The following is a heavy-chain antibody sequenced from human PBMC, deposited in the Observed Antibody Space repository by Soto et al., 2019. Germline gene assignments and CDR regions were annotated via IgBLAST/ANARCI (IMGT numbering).Heavy chain of an antibody. CDR3: ARGGGNGPRPVDS. D-gene: IGHD5-12*01. V-gene: IGHV1-18*01. J-gene: IGHJ5*01. Sequence: QVQLVQSGAEVKKPGASVKVSCKASGYTFNSYGISWVRQAPGQGLEWMGWSSAYNGNTNNVQKNQGRMNITKDTSKSTAYMGLRSIRSDASAGDYCARGGGNGPRPVDSWGQGTPVTVSS. CDR2: SSAYNGNT. CDR1: GYTFNSYG.